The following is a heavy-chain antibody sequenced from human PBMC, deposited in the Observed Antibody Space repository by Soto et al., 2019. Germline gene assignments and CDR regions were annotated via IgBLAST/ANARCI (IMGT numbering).Heavy chain of an antibody. CDR2: INHSGST. Sequence: SETLSLTCAVYGGSFSGYYWSWIRQPPGKGLEWIGEINHSGSTNYNPSLKSRVTISVDTSENQFSLKLSSVTAADTAVYYCARLARHSYYYYGMDVWGQGTTVTVSS. V-gene: IGHV4-34*01. CDR1: GGSFSGYY. J-gene: IGHJ6*02. D-gene: IGHD6-6*01. CDR3: ARLARHSYYYYGMDV.